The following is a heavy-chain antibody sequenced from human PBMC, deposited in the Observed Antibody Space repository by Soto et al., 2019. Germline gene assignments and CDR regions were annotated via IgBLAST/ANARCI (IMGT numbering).Heavy chain of an antibody. V-gene: IGHV1-3*01. CDR1: GYTFTTYA. CDR2: INAGKGYT. Sequence: QVQLVQSGAEVKKPGASVKVSCKASGYTFTTYAMHWVRQAPGQRLEWMGWINAGKGYTKYSQKCQGRVTITRDTSASTSYMGVSSLRSEDTAVYYCTRGFGYDDSGRLNWLHSWGQGALVTVSS. CDR3: TRGFGYDDSGRLNWLHS. D-gene: IGHD3-10*01. J-gene: IGHJ5*01.